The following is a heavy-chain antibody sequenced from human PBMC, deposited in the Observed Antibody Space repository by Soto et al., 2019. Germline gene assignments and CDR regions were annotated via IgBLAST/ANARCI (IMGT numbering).Heavy chain of an antibody. CDR3: ARDCSGGSCHSPAFDI. D-gene: IGHD2-15*01. Sequence: SVKVSCKASGGTFSSYTISWVRQAPGQGLEWMGRIIPILGIANYAQKFQGRVTITADKSTSTAYMELSSLRSEDTAVYYCARDCSGGSCHSPAFDIWGQGTMVTVSS. V-gene: IGHV1-69*04. J-gene: IGHJ3*02. CDR1: GGTFSSYT. CDR2: IIPILGIA.